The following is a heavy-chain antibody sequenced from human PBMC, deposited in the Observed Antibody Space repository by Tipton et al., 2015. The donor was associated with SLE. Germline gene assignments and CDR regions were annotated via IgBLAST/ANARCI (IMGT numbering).Heavy chain of an antibody. V-gene: IGHV4-59*01. CDR3: ARRVPHRYYFDL. J-gene: IGHJ2*01. D-gene: IGHD1-26*01. CDR2: IFYTGSV. Sequence: LRLSCAVSGIKNFEMNWVRQAPGKGLEWIGSIFYTGSVHDNPSLTSRVTMSLDTSKSQFSLRLTSVSAADTAMYFCARRVPHRYYFDLWGRGTLVTVSS. CDR1: GIKNFE.